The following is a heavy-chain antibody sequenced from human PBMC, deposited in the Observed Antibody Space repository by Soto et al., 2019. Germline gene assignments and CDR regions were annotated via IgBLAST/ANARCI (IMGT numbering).Heavy chain of an antibody. V-gene: IGHV4-30-4*01. Sequence: SETLSLTCTVSGDSIGSGDYYWSRIRQPPGKGLEWIGCIYYSGNTYYNPSLKRRFSISVDTSKNQFSLQLSSVTVADTAVYYCARDFNLNNRATAALDTWGLGNLLTVSS. CDR2: IYYSGNT. CDR1: GDSIGSGDYY. D-gene: IGHD1-20*01. CDR3: ARDFNLNNRATAALDT. J-gene: IGHJ5*01.